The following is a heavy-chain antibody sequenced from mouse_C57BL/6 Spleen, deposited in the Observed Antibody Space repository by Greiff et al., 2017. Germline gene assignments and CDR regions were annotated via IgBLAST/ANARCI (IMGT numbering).Heavy chain of an antibody. CDR3: VRHAGSYDGYSWFAY. CDR1: GFSFNTYA. Sequence: EVKVVESGGGLVQPKGSLKLSCAASGFSFNTYAMNWVRQAPGKGLEWVARIRSKSNNYATYYADSVKDRFTISRDDSVSMLYLQMNNLKTEDTAMYYGVRHAGSYDGYSWFAYWGQGTLVTVS. CDR2: IRSKSNNYAT. D-gene: IGHD2-3*01. J-gene: IGHJ3*01. V-gene: IGHV10-1*01.